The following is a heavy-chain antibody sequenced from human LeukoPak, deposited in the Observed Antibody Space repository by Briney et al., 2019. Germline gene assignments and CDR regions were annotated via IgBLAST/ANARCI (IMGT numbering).Heavy chain of an antibody. D-gene: IGHD2-2*01. CDR1: ASTSTNAW. V-gene: IGHV3-15*01. CDR2: TISKTEGGTT. CDR3: TPVLGRGDCSSTSCHPNWLDP. J-gene: IGHJ5*02. Sequence: ASTSTNAWMSWVRPVAKNGLEWDGRTISKTEGGTTDHAAPVKGRFTISRDDSKNTLYLQMNSLKTEDTAVYYCTPVLGRGDCSSTSCHPNWLDPWGQGTLVTVSS.